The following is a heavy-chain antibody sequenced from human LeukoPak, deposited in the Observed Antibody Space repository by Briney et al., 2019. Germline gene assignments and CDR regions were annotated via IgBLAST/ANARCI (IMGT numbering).Heavy chain of an antibody. J-gene: IGHJ4*02. CDR2: ISGSGGST. CDR1: GFTVSSNY. D-gene: IGHD3-16*02. CDR3: AKDKVRLITFGGVIVDY. Sequence: SGGSLRLSCAASGFTVSSNYMSWVRQAPGKGLEWVSAISGSGGSTYYADSVKGRFTISRDNSKNTLYLQMNSLRAEDTAVYYCAKDKVRLITFGGVIVDYWGQGTLVTVSS. V-gene: IGHV3-23*01.